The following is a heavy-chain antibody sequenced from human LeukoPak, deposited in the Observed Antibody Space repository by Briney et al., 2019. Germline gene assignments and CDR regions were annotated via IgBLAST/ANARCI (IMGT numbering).Heavy chain of an antibody. Sequence: PGGSLRLSCAASGFTFSTYWMNWVRQPPGKGLEWVANISEDGREKYYVDSVKGRFTISRDNAKNSLYLQMSSLRAEDTAVYYCARAGSLWFGESKFEYWGQGTLLTVSS. CDR1: GFTFSTYW. D-gene: IGHD3-10*01. CDR2: ISEDGREK. CDR3: ARAGSLWFGESKFEY. J-gene: IGHJ4*02. V-gene: IGHV3-7*01.